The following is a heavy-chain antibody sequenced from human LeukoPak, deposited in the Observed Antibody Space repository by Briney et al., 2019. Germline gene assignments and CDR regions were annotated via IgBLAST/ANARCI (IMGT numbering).Heavy chain of an antibody. J-gene: IGHJ3*01. D-gene: IGHD5-24*01. V-gene: IGHV3-43*02. CDR1: GFTFDDYA. CDR3: VKDIQLST. CDR2: ISGDGGST. Sequence: GGSLRLSCAASGFTFDDYAMHWVRQAPGKGLEWVSLISGDGGSTYYADSVKGRFTISRDNVNHTLFLQMNSLRVEDTAMYYCVKDIQLSTWGLGTMVTVSS.